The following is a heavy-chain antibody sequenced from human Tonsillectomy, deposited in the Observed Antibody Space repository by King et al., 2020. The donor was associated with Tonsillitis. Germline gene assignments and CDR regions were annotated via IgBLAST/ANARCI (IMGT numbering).Heavy chain of an antibody. CDR3: VRDRDVGYWYFNL. Sequence: VQLVESGAEVKKPGASVKVSCKASGYIFTGYFMHWVRQAPGQGLEWMGWINPNNGDTKYSQKFQGRVTMTRDTSISTAYMELSSLTSDDTGVYYCVRDRDVGYWYFNLWGRGTLVTVSS. V-gene: IGHV1-2*02. D-gene: IGHD3-10*01. CDR1: GYIFTGYF. J-gene: IGHJ2*01. CDR2: INPNNGDT.